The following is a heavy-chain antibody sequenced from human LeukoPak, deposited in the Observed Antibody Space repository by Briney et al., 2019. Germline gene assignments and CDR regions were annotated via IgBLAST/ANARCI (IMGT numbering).Heavy chain of an antibody. CDR1: GFTFCDYA. Sequence: GGSLRLSCTASGFTFCDYAMSWVRQAPGKGLEWVGFIRSKAYGGTTECAASVKGRFTISRDDSKSIAYLQMNSLKTEDTAVYYCTREYGYIWFDPWGQGTLVTVSS. CDR2: IRSKAYGGTT. V-gene: IGHV3-49*04. D-gene: IGHD3-10*01. CDR3: TREYGYIWFDP. J-gene: IGHJ5*02.